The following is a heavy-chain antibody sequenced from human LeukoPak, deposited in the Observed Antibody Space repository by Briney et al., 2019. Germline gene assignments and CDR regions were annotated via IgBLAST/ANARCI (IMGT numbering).Heavy chain of an antibody. CDR3: ARKRYDDPYFFDY. Sequence: SETLSLTCTVSGDSISSSSFSWGRIRRPPGKGLEGIGSIHYSGSTYDNPSFESRVTISVDTSKNQFSLKLSAVTAADTAVYYCARKRYDDPYFFDYWGQGTLVTVSS. V-gene: IGHV4-39*01. J-gene: IGHJ4*02. CDR2: IHYSGST. CDR1: GDSISSSSFS. D-gene: IGHD3-22*01.